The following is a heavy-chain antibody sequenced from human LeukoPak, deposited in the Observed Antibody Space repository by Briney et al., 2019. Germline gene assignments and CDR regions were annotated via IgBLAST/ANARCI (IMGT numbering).Heavy chain of an antibody. CDR2: ISYDGSNK. D-gene: IGHD3-10*01. Sequence: GGSLRLSCAASGFTFSSYGMHWVRQAPGKGLEWVAVISYDGSNKYYADSVKARFTISRDNSKNTLYLQMNSLRAEDTAVYYCAKDRSGYGDAFDIWGQGTMVTVSS. CDR3: AKDRSGYGDAFDI. V-gene: IGHV3-30*18. CDR1: GFTFSSYG. J-gene: IGHJ3*02.